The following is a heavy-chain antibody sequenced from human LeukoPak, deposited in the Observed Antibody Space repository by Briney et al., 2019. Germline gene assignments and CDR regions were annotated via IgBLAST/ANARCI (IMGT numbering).Heavy chain of an antibody. V-gene: IGHV3-30-3*01. CDR1: GFTFSSYA. D-gene: IGHD3-22*01. J-gene: IGHJ4*02. Sequence: PGGSLRLSCAASGFTFSSYAMHWVRQAPGKGLEWVAVKSYDGSNKYYADSVKGRFTISRDNSKNTLYLQMNSLRAEDTAVYYCASLYYYDSSGYDWGQGTLVTVSS. CDR3: ASLYYYDSSGYD. CDR2: KSYDGSNK.